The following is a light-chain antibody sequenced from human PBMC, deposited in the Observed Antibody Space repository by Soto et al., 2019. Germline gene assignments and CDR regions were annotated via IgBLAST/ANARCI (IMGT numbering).Light chain of an antibody. CDR1: QGIAPY. V-gene: IGKV1-27*01. J-gene: IGKJ4*01. CDR3: QKYNSAPLT. CDR2: AAS. Sequence: DVQMTQSPSSLSASVGDRVTITCRASQGIAPYLAWFQQKPGKVPKLLIYAASTLQSGVPSRFSGSGTRTDFTLTIRSLQPEDVATYYCQKYNSAPLTFVGGTKVEIK.